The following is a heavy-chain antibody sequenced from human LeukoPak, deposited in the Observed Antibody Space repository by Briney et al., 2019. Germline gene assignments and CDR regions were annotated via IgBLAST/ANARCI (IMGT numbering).Heavy chain of an antibody. CDR2: INHSGST. Sequence: SETLSLTCAVYGGSFSGYYWSWIRQPPGKGLEWIGEINHSGSTNYNPSLKSRVTISVDTSKNQFSLKLSSVTAADTAVYYCARGFGSGWPPRICVYFQHWGQGTLVTVSS. CDR1: GGSFSGYY. D-gene: IGHD6-19*01. J-gene: IGHJ1*01. V-gene: IGHV4-34*01. CDR3: ARGFGSGWPPRICVYFQH.